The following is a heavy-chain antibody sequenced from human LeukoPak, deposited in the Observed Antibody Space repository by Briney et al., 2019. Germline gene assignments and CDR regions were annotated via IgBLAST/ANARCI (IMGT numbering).Heavy chain of an antibody. Sequence: SQTLSLTCGISGDSVFRDDVAWNWLRQSPSRGLEWLGRTYYTSKRNNDYAGSVKSRATINLDTAKNQLSLQLDPVTPEDSAVYFCARGIFSALDFWGQGTLVTVSS. V-gene: IGHV6-1*01. D-gene: IGHD3-3*02. CDR2: TYYTSKRNN. J-gene: IGHJ4*02. CDR1: GDSVFRDDVA. CDR3: ARGIFSALDF.